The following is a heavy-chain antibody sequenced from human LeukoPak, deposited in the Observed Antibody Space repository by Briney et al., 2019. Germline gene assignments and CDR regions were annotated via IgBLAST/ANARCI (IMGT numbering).Heavy chain of an antibody. V-gene: IGHV1-69*01. CDR2: IIPIFGTA. CDR3: ASGGVVKGAAFDI. J-gene: IGHJ3*02. CDR1: GGTFSSYA. Sequence: SVKVSCKSSGGTFSSYAISWVRQAPGQGLEWMGGIIPIFGTANYAQNFQGRVTITADESTSTAYMELSSLRSEDTAVYYCASGGVVKGAAFDIWGQGTMVTVSS. D-gene: IGHD3-3*01.